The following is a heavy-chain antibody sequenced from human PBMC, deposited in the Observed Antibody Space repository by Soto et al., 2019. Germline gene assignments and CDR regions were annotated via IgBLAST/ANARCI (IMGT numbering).Heavy chain of an antibody. V-gene: IGHV3-9*02. J-gene: IGHJ4*02. CDR3: VIDTTPGGGDY. D-gene: IGHD1-1*01. CDR2: IYWKSGGV. CDR1: GFTSDAYG. Sequence: EVQLVESGGGLVQPGRSLRLSCAASGFTSDAYGMHWVRQAPGKGLKWVSGIYWKSGGVGYADSVQGRFTISRDNAKNSLYLQMNSLRAEDTGLYYCVIDTTPGGGDYWGQGTLVTVSS.